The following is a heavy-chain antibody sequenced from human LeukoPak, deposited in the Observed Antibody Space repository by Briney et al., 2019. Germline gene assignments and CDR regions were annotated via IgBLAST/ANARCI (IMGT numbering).Heavy chain of an antibody. CDR3: ARSSEGRYYYDSSGFSYYYYYMDV. Sequence: ASETLSLTCAVYGGSFSGYYWSWIRQPPGKGLEWIGEINHSGSTNYNPSLKSRVTISVDTSKNQFSLKLSSVTAADTAVYYCARSSEGRYYYDSSGFSYYYYYMDVWGKGTTVTISS. J-gene: IGHJ6*03. D-gene: IGHD3-22*01. CDR1: GGSFSGYY. V-gene: IGHV4-34*01. CDR2: INHSGST.